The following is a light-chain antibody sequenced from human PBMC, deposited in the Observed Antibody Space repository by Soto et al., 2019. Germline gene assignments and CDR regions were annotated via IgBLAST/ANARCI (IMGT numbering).Light chain of an antibody. Sequence: QAVVTQEPSFSVSPGGTVTLTCGFNSGSVSTSYYPSWYQQTPGQAPRTLIYSTSTRSSGVPDRFSGSILGNKAALTITGAQADDESDYYCVLYMTSGISVFGGGTKVTVL. CDR1: SGSVSTSYY. V-gene: IGLV8-61*01. CDR3: VLYMTSGISV. CDR2: STS. J-gene: IGLJ3*02.